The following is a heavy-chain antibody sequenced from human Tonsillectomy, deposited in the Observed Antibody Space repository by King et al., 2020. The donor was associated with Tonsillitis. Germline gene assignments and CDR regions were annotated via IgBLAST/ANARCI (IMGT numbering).Heavy chain of an antibody. D-gene: IGHD4-23*01. Sequence: QLVQSGGGLVQPGGSLRLSCAASGFTFNSHDMHWVRQGTGKGLEWVSAIGTAGDTYYPGPVKGRFTISREDAKNSFYLQMNSLRAGDTAVYYCARGSGNSGGLDYWGQGTLVTVSS. V-gene: IGHV3-13*04. J-gene: IGHJ4*02. CDR1: GFTFNSHD. CDR3: ARGSGNSGGLDY. CDR2: IGTAGDT.